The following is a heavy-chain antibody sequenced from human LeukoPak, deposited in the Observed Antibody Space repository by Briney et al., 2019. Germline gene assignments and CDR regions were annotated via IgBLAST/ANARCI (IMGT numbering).Heavy chain of an antibody. CDR1: GFTFSSYA. V-gene: IGHV3-23*01. CDR2: ISGSGGST. D-gene: IGHD3-9*01. CDR3: AKVGYFDWLFEHDY. Sequence: GGSLRLSCAASGFTFSSYAMSWVRQAPGKGLEWVSAISGSGGSTYYADSVKGRFTISRDNSKNTLYLQMNSLRAEDTAVYYCAKVGYFDWLFEHDYWGQGTLVTVSS. J-gene: IGHJ4*02.